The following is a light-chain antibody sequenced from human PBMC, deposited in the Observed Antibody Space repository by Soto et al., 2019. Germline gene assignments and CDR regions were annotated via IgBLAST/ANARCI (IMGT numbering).Light chain of an antibody. CDR1: QSVSSSY. J-gene: IGKJ1*01. V-gene: IGKV3-20*01. Sequence: EIVLTQSPGTLSSSPGERATLSCRASQSVSSSYFAWYQQKPGQAPRLLIYAASSRATGIPDRFSGSGSGTDFTLTISRLEPEDFAVYYCQQYASSSWTFGQGTRVEI. CDR2: AAS. CDR3: QQYASSSWT.